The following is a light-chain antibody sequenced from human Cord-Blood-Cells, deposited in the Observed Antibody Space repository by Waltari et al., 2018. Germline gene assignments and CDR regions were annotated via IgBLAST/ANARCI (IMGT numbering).Light chain of an antibody. Sequence: QAVVTQEPSLTVSPGGTVPLTCGSSTGAVTSGHYPYWFQQKPGQAPRTLIYDTSNKPSWTPARVSGSLLGGKAALTLSGAQPEDEAEYYCLLSYSGARFWVFGGGTKLTVL. V-gene: IGLV7-46*01. CDR3: LLSYSGARFWV. CDR2: DTS. J-gene: IGLJ3*02. CDR1: TGAVTSGHY.